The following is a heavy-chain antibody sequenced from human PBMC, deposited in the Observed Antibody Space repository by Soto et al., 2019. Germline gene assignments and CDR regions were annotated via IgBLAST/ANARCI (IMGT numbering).Heavy chain of an antibody. CDR1: GFTFSNAW. CDR2: IKSKTDGGTT. J-gene: IGHJ6*02. Sequence: GGSLRLSCAASGFTFSNAWMNWVRQAPGKGLEWVGRIKSKTDGGTTDYAAPVKGRFTISRDDSKNTLYLQMNSLKTEDTAVYYCTTDIAAAGTLFYYYGMDGWGQGTTVTVSS. V-gene: IGHV3-15*07. CDR3: TTDIAAAGTLFYYYGMDG. D-gene: IGHD6-13*01.